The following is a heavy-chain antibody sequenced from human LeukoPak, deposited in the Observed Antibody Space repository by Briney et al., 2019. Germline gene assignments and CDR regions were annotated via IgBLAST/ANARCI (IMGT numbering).Heavy chain of an antibody. CDR2: IYSGGST. CDR1: GFTVSSNY. CDR3: ARTPGGSGNLFDY. D-gene: IGHD3-10*01. J-gene: IGHJ4*02. Sequence: AGGSLRLSWAASGFTVSSNYMSWVRQAPGKGLEWVSIIYSGGSTYYADSVKGRFTISRDNSKNTVYLQMNSLRAEDTAVYYCARTPGGSGNLFDYWGQGTLVTVSS. V-gene: IGHV3-53*01.